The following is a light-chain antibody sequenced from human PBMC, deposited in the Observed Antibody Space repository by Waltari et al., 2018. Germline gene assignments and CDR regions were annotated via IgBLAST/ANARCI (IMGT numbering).Light chain of an antibody. CDR3: QQYNNWPPV. J-gene: IGKJ4*01. CDR1: QSVSSN. CDR2: GAS. Sequence: EIVMMQSPATLSVSPGDRATLSCRASQSVSSNLAWYQQKPGQAPRLLIYGASTRATGIPARFSGSGSGTEFTLTISSLQSEDFAVYYCQQYNNWPPVFGGGTKVEIK. V-gene: IGKV3D-15*01.